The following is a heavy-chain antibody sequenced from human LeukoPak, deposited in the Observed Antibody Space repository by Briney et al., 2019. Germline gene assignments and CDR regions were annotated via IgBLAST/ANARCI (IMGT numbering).Heavy chain of an antibody. J-gene: IGHJ4*02. D-gene: IGHD3-10*01. CDR3: AKGHYYGSGSYMTTDY. CDR2: ISGSGGST. V-gene: IGHV3-23*01. CDR1: GFTFSSYG. Sequence: GGSLRLSCAASGFTFSSYGMSWVRQAPGKGLEWVSAISGSGGSTYYADSVKGRFTISRDNSKNTLYLQMNSLRAEDTAVYYCAKGHYYGSGSYMTTDYWGQGTLVTVSS.